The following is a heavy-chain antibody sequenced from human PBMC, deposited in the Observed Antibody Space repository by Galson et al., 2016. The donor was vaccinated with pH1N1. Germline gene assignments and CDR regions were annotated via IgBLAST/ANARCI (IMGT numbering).Heavy chain of an antibody. J-gene: IGHJ5*02. D-gene: IGHD6-19*01. CDR1: GFTFSVTG. V-gene: IGHV3-23*03. CDR3: ATDLGDKSGWPTFDH. CDR2: IHKGGSPT. Sequence: SLRLSCAASGFTFSVTGMNWVRLAPGKGLEWVSIIHKGGSPTYYAESVRGRLTISRDNSKDTLYLQMNSLRAEDTATYYCATDLGDKSGWPTFDHWGRGTRVTVSS.